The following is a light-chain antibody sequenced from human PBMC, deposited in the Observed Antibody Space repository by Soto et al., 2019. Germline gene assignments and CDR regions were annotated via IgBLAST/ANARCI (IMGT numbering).Light chain of an antibody. CDR1: QSLLHSNGYNY. CDR2: LGS. J-gene: IGKJ4*01. Sequence: DLVMTQSPLSLPVTPGEPASISCRSSQSLLHSNGYNYLDWYLQKPGQSPQLLIYLGSNRSSGVPDRFSGSGSGTDCTMKISRVEAEDVGVYYCMQALQTPQLTFGGGTKVEIK. V-gene: IGKV2-28*01. CDR3: MQALQTPQLT.